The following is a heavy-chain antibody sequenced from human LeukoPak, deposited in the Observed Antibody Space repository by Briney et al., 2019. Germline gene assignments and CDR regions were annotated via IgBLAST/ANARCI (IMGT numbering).Heavy chain of an antibody. J-gene: IGHJ4*02. CDR2: VSSSGANT. Sequence: PGGSLRLSCAASGFGFNDAAMTWVRQAPGKGLEWVSLVSSSGANTYYADSVKCRFTISRDNSKNTLFLQMNSLRAEDTAMYYCVKDIQVTYWGQGTLVTVSS. CDR1: GFGFNDAA. D-gene: IGHD4-23*01. V-gene: IGHV3-23*01. CDR3: VKDIQVTY.